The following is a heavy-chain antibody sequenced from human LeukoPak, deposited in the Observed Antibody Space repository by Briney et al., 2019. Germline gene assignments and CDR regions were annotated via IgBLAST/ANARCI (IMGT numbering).Heavy chain of an antibody. CDR3: ARDFRTSYQYNWFDP. Sequence: ASVKVSCKASGHTFTSYGISWVRQAPGQGLEWMGWISAYNGNTNYAQKLQGRVTMTTDTSTSTAYMGLRSLRSDDTAVYYCARDFRTSYQYNWFDPWGQETLVTVSS. D-gene: IGHD2-2*01. V-gene: IGHV1-18*01. CDR2: ISAYNGNT. CDR1: GHTFTSYG. J-gene: IGHJ5*02.